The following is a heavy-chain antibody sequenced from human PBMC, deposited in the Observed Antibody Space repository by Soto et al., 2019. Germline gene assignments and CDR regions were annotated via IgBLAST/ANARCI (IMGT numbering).Heavy chain of an antibody. CDR3: AREGGDYSNYGVDY. CDR1: GFTFSSYW. D-gene: IGHD4-4*01. V-gene: IGHV3-7*01. J-gene: IGHJ4*02. CDR2: IKQDGSEK. Sequence: EVQLVESGGGLVQPGGSLRLSCAASGFTFSSYWMSWVRQAPGKGLEWVANIKQDGSEKYYVDSVKGRFTISRDNAKNSLYLQMNSLRAEDTAEYYCAREGGDYSNYGVDYWGQGTLVTVSS.